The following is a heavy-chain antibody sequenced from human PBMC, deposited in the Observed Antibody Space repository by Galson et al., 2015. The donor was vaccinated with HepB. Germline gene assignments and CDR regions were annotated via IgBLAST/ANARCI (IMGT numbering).Heavy chain of an antibody. CDR2: IYYSGST. Sequence: TLSLTCTVSGGSISSYYWSWIRQPPGKGLEWIGYIYYSGSTNYNPSLKSRVTISVDTSKNQFSLKLSSVTAADTAVYYCARAQITGITIFGVVADNWFDPWGQGTLVTVSS. CDR1: GGSISSYY. CDR3: ARAQITGITIFGVVADNWFDP. J-gene: IGHJ5*02. V-gene: IGHV4-59*12. D-gene: IGHD3-3*01.